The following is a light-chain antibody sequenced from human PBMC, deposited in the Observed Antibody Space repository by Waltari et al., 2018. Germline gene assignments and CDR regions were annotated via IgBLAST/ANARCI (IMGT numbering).Light chain of an antibody. J-gene: IGKJ1*01. CDR1: QTLSSSY. V-gene: IGKV3-20*01. Sequence: ELVLTQSPATLSLSPGERATLSCRASQTLSSSYLAWYQQKPGQAPRLLIYRTSSRATGIPDRFSGSGSGTDFSLTINRLEPEDSAVYYCQQYGSPLWSFGQGTKVEIK. CDR3: QQYGSPLWS. CDR2: RTS.